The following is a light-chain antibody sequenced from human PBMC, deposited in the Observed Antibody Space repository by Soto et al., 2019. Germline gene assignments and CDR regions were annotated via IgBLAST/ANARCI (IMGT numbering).Light chain of an antibody. Sequence: GDRVTITCRASQSISSWLAWYQQKPGKAPKLLIYDASSLESGVPSRFSGSGSGTEFTLTISSPQPDDFATYYCQQYNSYWTFGQGTMVDTK. CDR2: DAS. J-gene: IGKJ1*01. V-gene: IGKV1-5*01. CDR3: QQYNSYWT. CDR1: QSISSW.